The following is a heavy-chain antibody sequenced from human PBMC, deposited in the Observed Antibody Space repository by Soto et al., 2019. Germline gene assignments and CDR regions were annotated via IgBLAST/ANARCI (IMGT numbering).Heavy chain of an antibody. D-gene: IGHD3-10*01. V-gene: IGHV3-15*01. CDR3: TTDVTGRSGGDY. CDR2: IKSKTDGGTT. J-gene: IGHJ4*02. Sequence: EVQLVESGGGLVKPGGSLTLSCTSSDFPFFNGWMSWVRRAPGRGLEWVGRIKSKTDGGTTDYAGPVKGRFTISRDDSKDTMYLQMNSLENEDTGVYYCTTDVTGRSGGDYWGQGTPVTVSS. CDR1: DFPFFNGW.